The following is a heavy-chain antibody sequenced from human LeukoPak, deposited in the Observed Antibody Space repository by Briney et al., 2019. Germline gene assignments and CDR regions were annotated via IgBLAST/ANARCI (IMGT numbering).Heavy chain of an antibody. Sequence: SETLSLTCTVSGGSITNADYSWSWIRQPPGKGLEWVAYIYHNGNTYSNPSLKSRVTMSLGGSENEFSLELSSVTAADTAVYYCASQKGTLFDYWGRGTLVTVSS. V-gene: IGHV4-30-2*01. CDR2: IYHNGNT. CDR1: GGSITNADYS. D-gene: IGHD3-10*01. J-gene: IGHJ4*02. CDR3: ASQKGTLFDY.